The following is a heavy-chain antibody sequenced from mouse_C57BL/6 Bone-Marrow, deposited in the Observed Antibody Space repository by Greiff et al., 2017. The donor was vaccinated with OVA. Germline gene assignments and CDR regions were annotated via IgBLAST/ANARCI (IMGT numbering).Heavy chain of an antibody. CDR2: IHPSDSDT. J-gene: IGHJ3*01. CDR1: GHTFTSYW. Sequence: VQLQQPGAELVKPGASVKVSCKASGHTFTSYWMHWVKQRPGQGLEWIGRIHPSDSDTNYNQKFKGKATLTVDKSSSTAYMQLSSLTSEDSAVYYCAILKIYYGYDGLFAYWGQGTLVTVSA. V-gene: IGHV1-74*01. CDR3: AILKIYYGYDGLFAY. D-gene: IGHD2-2*01.